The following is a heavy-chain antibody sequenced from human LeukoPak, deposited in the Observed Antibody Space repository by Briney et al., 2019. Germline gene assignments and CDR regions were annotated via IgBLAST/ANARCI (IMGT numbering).Heavy chain of an antibody. CDR3: ARGERVAFDY. J-gene: IGHJ4*02. Sequence: SETLSLTCSVSGGSISTYYWSWTRQPPGKGLEWIGYIYYSGSTNYNPSLKSRVTISVDTSKNQFSLKLSSVTAADTAVYYCARGERVAFDYWGQGTLVTVSS. V-gene: IGHV4-59*08. D-gene: IGHD5-12*01. CDR2: IYYSGST. CDR1: GGSISTYY.